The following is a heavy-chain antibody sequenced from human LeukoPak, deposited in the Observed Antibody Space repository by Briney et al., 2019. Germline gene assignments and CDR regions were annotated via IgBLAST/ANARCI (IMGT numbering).Heavy chain of an antibody. CDR1: GGSFSGYY. J-gene: IGHJ4*02. V-gene: IGHV4-34*01. CDR3: ATGAGYSSSWYLRY. Sequence: SETLSLTCAVYGGSFSGYYWSWIRQPPGKGLEWIGEINHSGSTNYNPSLKSRVTISVDTSKNQFPLKLSSVTAADTAVYYCATGAGYSSSWYLRYWGQGTLVTVSS. CDR2: INHSGST. D-gene: IGHD6-13*01.